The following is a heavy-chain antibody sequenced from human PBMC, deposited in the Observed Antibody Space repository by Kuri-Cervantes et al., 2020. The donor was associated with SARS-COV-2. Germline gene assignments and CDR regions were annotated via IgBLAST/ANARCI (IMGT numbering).Heavy chain of an antibody. D-gene: IGHD3-3*01. Sequence: ASVKVSCKASGYTFTDYYMHWVRQAPGQGLEWMGIINPSGGSTSYAQKFQGRVTMTRDTSTSTVYMELSSLRSEDTAVYYCARDSGGITIFGVVISTYYYYGMDVWGQGTTVTVSS. CDR3: ARDSGGITIFGVVISTYYYYGMDV. CDR1: GYTFTDYY. J-gene: IGHJ6*02. V-gene: IGHV1-46*01. CDR2: INPSGGST.